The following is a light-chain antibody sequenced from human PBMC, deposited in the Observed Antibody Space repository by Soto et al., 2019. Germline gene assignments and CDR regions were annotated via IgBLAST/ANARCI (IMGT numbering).Light chain of an antibody. CDR1: QTVRNNY. J-gene: IGKJ1*01. CDR3: QQYGSSGT. Sequence: EFVLTQSPGTLSLSPGERATLSCRASQTVRNNYLAWYQQKPGQAPRLLIYDASSRATGIPDRFSGGGSGTDFTLPISRLEPEDFAVYYCQQYGSSGTFGQGTKVDIK. CDR2: DAS. V-gene: IGKV3-20*01.